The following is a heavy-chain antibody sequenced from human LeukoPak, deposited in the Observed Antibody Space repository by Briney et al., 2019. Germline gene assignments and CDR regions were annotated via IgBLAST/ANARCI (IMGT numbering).Heavy chain of an antibody. J-gene: IGHJ6*03. CDR2: INWNGGST. Sequence: GGSLRLSCAASGFTFDDYGMSWVRQAPGKGLEWVSGINWNGGSTGYADSVKGRFTISRDNAKNSLYLQMNSLRAEDTAVYYCARAPSGYSSGWYRRYYYYYMDVWGKGTTVTVSS. D-gene: IGHD6-19*01. CDR1: GFTFDDYG. CDR3: ARAPSGYSSGWYRRYYYYYMDV. V-gene: IGHV3-20*04.